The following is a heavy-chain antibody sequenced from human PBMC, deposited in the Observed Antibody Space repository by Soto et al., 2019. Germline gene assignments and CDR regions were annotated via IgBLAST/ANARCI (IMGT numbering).Heavy chain of an antibody. J-gene: IGHJ6*02. V-gene: IGHV1-69*01. Sequence: QVQLVQSGAEVKKPASSVKVSCKASGGTFNNYPITWVRQAPGEGLEWMGGSIPIFGTANYAQNFQGRVTISMDESTSTAYMELSSLRSEDTAVYYCARGRGYSGDDHYYYFDMDVWGQGPTVTVSS. CDR1: GGTFNNYP. CDR2: SIPIFGTA. CDR3: ARGRGYSGDDHYYYFDMDV. D-gene: IGHD5-12*01.